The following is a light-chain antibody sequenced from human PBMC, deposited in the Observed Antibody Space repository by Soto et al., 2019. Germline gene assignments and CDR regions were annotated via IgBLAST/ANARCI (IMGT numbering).Light chain of an antibody. CDR1: QSVSSSF. J-gene: IGKJ1*01. CDR2: GAS. CDR3: QQDVTSPCA. Sequence: EIVLTQSPGTLSLSPGERATLSCRSSQSVSSSFLAWYQQKPGQAPRLLIYGASNRATGIPDRFSGSGSGTDFTLTISRLEPEDFAVYYCQQDVTSPCAFGEGTKVAIE. V-gene: IGKV3-20*01.